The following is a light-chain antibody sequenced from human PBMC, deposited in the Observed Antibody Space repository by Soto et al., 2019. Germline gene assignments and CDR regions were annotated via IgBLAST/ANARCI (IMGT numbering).Light chain of an antibody. V-gene: IGLV2-14*01. CDR2: DVS. CDR3: SSYTLASTL. Sequence: QSVLTQPASVSGSPGQSITISCTGTSSDVGGYNYVSWYQQHPGKAPKLMIYDVSNRPSGVSNRFSGSKSGDTASLTISGLQALYEADYYCSSYTLASTLFGTGTKVTVL. J-gene: IGLJ1*01. CDR1: SSDVGGYNY.